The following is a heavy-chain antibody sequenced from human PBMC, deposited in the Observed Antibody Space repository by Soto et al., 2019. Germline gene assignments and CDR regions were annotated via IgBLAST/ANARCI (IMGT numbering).Heavy chain of an antibody. CDR3: ASRDPGTSVDY. J-gene: IGHJ4*02. V-gene: IGHV4-4*02. Sequence: QVQLQESGPGLVKPSGTLSLTCVVSGGSFTSNNWWTWVRQPPGQGLEWIGEIYRTGSTNYNPSLKSRVTLSLDKSENQFSLKVTSLTAADTAVYYCASRDPGTSVDYWGQGTLVTVSS. CDR2: IYRTGST. D-gene: IGHD1-7*01. CDR1: GGSFTSNNW.